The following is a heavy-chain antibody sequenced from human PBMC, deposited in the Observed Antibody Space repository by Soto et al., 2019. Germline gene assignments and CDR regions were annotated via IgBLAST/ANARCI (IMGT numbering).Heavy chain of an antibody. V-gene: IGHV3-74*01. Sequence: GGSLRLSCAASGFTFSSYWMHWVRQAPGKGLVWVSRINSDGSSTSYADSVKGRFTISRDNAKNTLYLQMNSLRAEDTAVCYCARITMVRGVIITYYYGMDFWGQGTTVTVSS. CDR3: ARITMVRGVIITYYYGMDF. CDR2: INSDGSST. J-gene: IGHJ6*02. CDR1: GFTFSSYW. D-gene: IGHD3-10*01.